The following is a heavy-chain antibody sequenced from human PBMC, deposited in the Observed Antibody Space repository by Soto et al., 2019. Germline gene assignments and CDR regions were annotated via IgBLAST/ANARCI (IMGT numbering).Heavy chain of an antibody. Sequence: QVQLVESGGGVVQPGRSLRLSCAATGFTFSSYATHWVRQAPGKGLEWVAIISYDGSNKYYADSVKSRLTNTRDNSKNTLYQQINRLGAADTAVYYCARGTVTTFSYYGMDVWGQGTTVTVSS. V-gene: IGHV3-30-3*01. CDR2: ISYDGSNK. CDR3: ARGTVTTFSYYGMDV. J-gene: IGHJ6*02. D-gene: IGHD4-4*01. CDR1: GFTFSSYA.